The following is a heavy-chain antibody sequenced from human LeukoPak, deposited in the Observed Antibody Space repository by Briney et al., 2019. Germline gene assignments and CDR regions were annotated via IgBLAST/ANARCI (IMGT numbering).Heavy chain of an antibody. CDR2: ISSSSSTI. CDR3: ARDFPTLGY. Sequence: GGSLRLSCAASGFTFSSYSMNWVRQAPGKGLEWVSYISSSSSTIYYADSVKGRFTISRDNAKNSLYLRMNSLRAEDTAVYYRARDFPTLGYWGQGTLVTVSS. J-gene: IGHJ4*02. CDR1: GFTFSSYS. V-gene: IGHV3-48*01. D-gene: IGHD2/OR15-2a*01.